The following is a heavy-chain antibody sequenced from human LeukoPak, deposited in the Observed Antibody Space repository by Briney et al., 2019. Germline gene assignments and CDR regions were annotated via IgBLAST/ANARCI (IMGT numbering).Heavy chain of an antibody. CDR3: AREGIVVVPAASRGYYYYMDV. D-gene: IGHD2-2*01. V-gene: IGHV3-48*01. CDR1: GFTFSSYS. J-gene: IGHJ6*03. CDR2: ISSSSSTI. Sequence: GGSLRLSCAASGFTFSSYSMNWVRQAPGKGLEWVSYISSSSSTIYYADSVKGRFTISRDNAKNSLYLQMNSLRAEDTAVYYCAREGIVVVPAASRGYYYYMDVWGKGTTVTVSS.